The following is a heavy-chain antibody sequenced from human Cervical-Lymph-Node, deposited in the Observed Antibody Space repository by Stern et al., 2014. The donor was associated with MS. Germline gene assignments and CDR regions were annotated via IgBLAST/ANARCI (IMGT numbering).Heavy chain of an antibody. D-gene: IGHD2-8*01. CDR3: ARDYEDTSMLFDH. CDR1: GFTFSSYG. V-gene: IGHV3-30*03. Sequence: VQLVEPGGAVVQPGRSLRLSCAASGFTFSSYGMHWVRQAPGKGLEGVTVISYDGNHKYYAASVKGRFTISRDNSKNTLHLQMNSVTPDDTAIYYCARDYEDTSMLFDHWGQGTLVTVSS. J-gene: IGHJ4*02. CDR2: ISYDGNHK.